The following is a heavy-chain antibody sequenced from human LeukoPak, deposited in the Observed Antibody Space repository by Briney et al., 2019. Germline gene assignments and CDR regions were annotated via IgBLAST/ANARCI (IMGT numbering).Heavy chain of an antibody. J-gene: IGHJ4*02. CDR1: GYLFTSYW. D-gene: IGHD1-20*01. Sequence: GGSLEISCQGSGYLFTSYWIGWVRQLPGKGLEWMGIIYPGDSDTRYCPSFQGQVTISADKSISTAYLQWSSLKASDTAMYYCARRPSYNWNGGLDYWGQGTLVTVSS. V-gene: IGHV5-51*01. CDR3: ARRPSYNWNGGLDY. CDR2: IYPGDSDT.